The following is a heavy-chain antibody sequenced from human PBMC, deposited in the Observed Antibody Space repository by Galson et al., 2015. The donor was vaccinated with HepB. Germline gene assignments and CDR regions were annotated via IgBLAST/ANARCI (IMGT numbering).Heavy chain of an antibody. Sequence: SEPLSLTCAVYGGSFSVYYWSWIRQPPGKAPEWIGEINHSGSTNYNPSLKSRVTISVDTSKNQFSLKLSSVTAADTAVDYCAGDFWGGYYVADYWGQGTLVTVSS. V-gene: IGHV4-34*01. CDR3: AGDFWGGYYVADY. J-gene: IGHJ4*02. CDR2: INHSGST. CDR1: GGSFSVYY. D-gene: IGHD3-3*01.